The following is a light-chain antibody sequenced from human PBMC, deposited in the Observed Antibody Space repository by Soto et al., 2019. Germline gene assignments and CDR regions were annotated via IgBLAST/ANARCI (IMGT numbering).Light chain of an antibody. Sequence: EIVLTQSPATLSFSPGERATLSCRASQSVDTYLAWYQQKPGQGPRLLIHDASNRATGIPVRFSGSGSGTDFTLTISSLEPEDFAVYYCLQRSNWPPTFGQGTRLDIK. V-gene: IGKV3-11*01. J-gene: IGKJ5*01. CDR3: LQRSNWPPT. CDR2: DAS. CDR1: QSVDTY.